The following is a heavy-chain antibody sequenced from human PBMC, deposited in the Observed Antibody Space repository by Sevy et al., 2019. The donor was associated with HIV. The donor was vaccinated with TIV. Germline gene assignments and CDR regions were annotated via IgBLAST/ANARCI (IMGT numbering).Heavy chain of an antibody. V-gene: IGHV3-73*01. D-gene: IGHD4-17*01. CDR2: IRKKANIYAT. CDR3: SSPGVTSVTGDYFDY. Sequence: GGSLRLSCAVSGFTFSGSTMYWVRQASGKGLEWIGRIRKKANIYATAYPASVKGRFTIARHDSKNTVYLQMNSLKTEDTAVYYCSSPGVTSVTGDYFDYWGQGTLVTVSS. J-gene: IGHJ4*02. CDR1: GFTFSGST.